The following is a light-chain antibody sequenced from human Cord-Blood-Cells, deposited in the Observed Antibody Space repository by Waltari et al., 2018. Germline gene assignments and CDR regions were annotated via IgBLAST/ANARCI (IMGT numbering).Light chain of an antibody. CDR3: QQSYSTPYT. CDR2: AAS. CDR1: QSISSY. V-gene: IGKV1-39*01. Sequence: DIQMTQSPSSLSASVGDRVTITCRASQSISSYLNWYQQKPGKAPKLLIYAASSLQSGVPSRFSDSGSGTDFTLTICSLQPEDFATYYCQQSYSTPYTFGQGTKLEIK. J-gene: IGKJ2*01.